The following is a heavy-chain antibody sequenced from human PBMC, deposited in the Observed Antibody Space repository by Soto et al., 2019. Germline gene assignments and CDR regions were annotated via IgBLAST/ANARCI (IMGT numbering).Heavy chain of an antibody. CDR1: GYTLTELS. Sequence: GASVKVSCKVSGYTLTELSMHWVRQAPGQGLEWMGWINVYNGNTKYAQKVQGRVTMTTDTSTSTAYMELRSLRSDDTAVYYCARGVGSGSYYNQYNWFDPWGQGTLVTVSS. J-gene: IGHJ5*02. V-gene: IGHV1-18*01. CDR3: ARGVGSGSYYNQYNWFDP. CDR2: INVYNGNT. D-gene: IGHD3-10*01.